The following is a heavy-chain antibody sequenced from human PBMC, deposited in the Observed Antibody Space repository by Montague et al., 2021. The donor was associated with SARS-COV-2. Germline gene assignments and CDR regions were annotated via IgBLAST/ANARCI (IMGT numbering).Heavy chain of an antibody. CDR1: GDSISSRSW. J-gene: IGHJ5*02. CDR2: VYHTGST. D-gene: IGHD4-17*01. CDR3: ARGVAGEYLDDGKIRDFSWFDP. V-gene: IGHV4-4*02. Sequence: SETLSLTCAVSGDSISSRSWWSWVCQSPGKGLEWIADVYHTGSTNYNASLSSRVSLSVDKSNNQFSLKLTSVTAADTAVYFCARGVAGEYLDDGKIRDFSWFDPWGQGILVTVSS.